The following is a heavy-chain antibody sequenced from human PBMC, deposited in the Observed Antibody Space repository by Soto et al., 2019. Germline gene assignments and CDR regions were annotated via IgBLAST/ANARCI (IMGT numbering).Heavy chain of an antibody. CDR1: GGTFSSYA. V-gene: IGHV1-69*12. D-gene: IGHD2-15*01. CDR2: IIPIFGTA. J-gene: IGHJ3*02. CDR3: ARVGYCSGGSCYPDDAFDI. Sequence: QVQLVQSGAEVKKPGSSVKVSCKASGGTFSSYAISWVRQAPGQGLEWMGGIIPIFGTANYAQKFQGRVTITADESTSTAYMELSSLRSGDTAVYYCARVGYCSGGSCYPDDAFDIWGQGTMVTVSS.